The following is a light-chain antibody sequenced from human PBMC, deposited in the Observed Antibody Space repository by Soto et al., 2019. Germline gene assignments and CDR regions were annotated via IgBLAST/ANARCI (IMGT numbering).Light chain of an antibody. CDR1: TGAVATGHY. V-gene: IGLV7-46*01. CDR2: DTC. CDR3: LLYSGGYV. J-gene: IGLJ1*01. Sequence: QAVVTQEPSLTVSPGGTVTLTCVSSTGAVATGHYSYWFQQKPGQAPRPLIYDTCNKFSWTPARFSGSLLGGTAALTLSGAQPEDEADYHCLLYSGGYVFGSGTKVTVL.